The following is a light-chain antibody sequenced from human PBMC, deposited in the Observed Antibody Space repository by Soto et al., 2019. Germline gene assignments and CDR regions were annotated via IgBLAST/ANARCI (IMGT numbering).Light chain of an antibody. V-gene: IGKV1-5*01. J-gene: IGKJ1*01. CDR3: QQYETFSGA. Sequence: DIQMPQSPYTLSASVAEIVEVTCRASQSVSGWLAWYQQKPGEAPKLLIYDASALPRGVPSRFSGSGSGTKFTLTIASLQPDDFATYYCQQYETFSGAFGPGTKVDIK. CDR1: QSVSGW. CDR2: DAS.